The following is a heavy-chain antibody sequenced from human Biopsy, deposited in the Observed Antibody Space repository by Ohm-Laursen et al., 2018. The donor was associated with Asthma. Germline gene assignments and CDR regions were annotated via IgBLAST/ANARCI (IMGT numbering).Heavy chain of an antibody. V-gene: IGHV4-39*01. CDR3: VRGSSSWHHGPFHYYCGLDV. Sequence: GTLPLTCSLSSGSGGYMRSGNYYWGWIRQPPGKGLEWIGSIYFSGTTYYNPSLESRVTVSADTSKNQFSLKLTSVTAADTAVYYCVRGSSSWHHGPFHYYCGLDVWGQGTTATVSS. J-gene: IGHJ6*02. D-gene: IGHD6-13*01. CDR1: SGSGGYMRSGNYY. CDR2: IYFSGTT.